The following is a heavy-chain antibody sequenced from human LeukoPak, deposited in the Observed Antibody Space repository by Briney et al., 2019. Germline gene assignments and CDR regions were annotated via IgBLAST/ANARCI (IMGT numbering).Heavy chain of an antibody. CDR1: GDSVSSNRAT. CDR3: ARGVEKWFDR. CDR2: TYYRANRDN. J-gene: IGHJ5*02. D-gene: IGHD2-21*01. V-gene: IGHV6-1*01. Sequence: SGTLSLTCAISGDSVSSNRATWNWTRQSQSGGLEWLGRTYYRANRDNDSALSVKSRITINADTSKNQFSLQLNSVTPEDTAVYYCARGVEKWFDRWGQGTLVTVSS.